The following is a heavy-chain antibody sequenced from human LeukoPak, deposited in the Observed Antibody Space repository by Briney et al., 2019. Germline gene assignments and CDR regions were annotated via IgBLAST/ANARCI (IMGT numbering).Heavy chain of an antibody. Sequence: ASVKVSCKASGYTFTSYGISWVRQAPGQRLEWMGWISAYNGNTNYAQKLQGRVTMTTDTSTSTAYVELRSLRSDDTAVYYCARDHYYDSSGGFDYWGQGTLVTVSS. CDR1: GYTFTSYG. D-gene: IGHD3-22*01. CDR2: ISAYNGNT. V-gene: IGHV1-18*01. CDR3: ARDHYYDSSGGFDY. J-gene: IGHJ4*02.